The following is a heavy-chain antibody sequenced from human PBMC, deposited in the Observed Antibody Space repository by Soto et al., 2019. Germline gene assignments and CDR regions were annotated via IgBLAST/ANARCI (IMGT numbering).Heavy chain of an antibody. D-gene: IGHD6-13*01. CDR1: GFTFSSYG. CDR2: ISYDGSNK. CDR3: AKALSIAAAGTHYYYYGMDG. V-gene: IGHV3-30*18. Sequence: GGSLRLSCAASGFTFSSYGMHWVRQAPGKGLEWVAVISYDGSNKYYADSVKGRFTISRDNSKNTLYLQMNSLRAEDTAVYYCAKALSIAAAGTHYYYYGMDGRGQGTTVTVSS. J-gene: IGHJ6*02.